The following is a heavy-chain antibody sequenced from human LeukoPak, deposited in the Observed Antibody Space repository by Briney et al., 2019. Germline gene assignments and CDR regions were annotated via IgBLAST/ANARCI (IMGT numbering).Heavy chain of an antibody. CDR2: ISAYNGNT. CDR3: ARWWLRQDAFDI. CDR1: GYTFTSYG. Sequence: ASVKVSCTASGYTFTSYGISWVRQAPGQGLEWMGWISAYNGNTNYAQKLKGRVTMTTDTSTSTAYMELRSLRSDDTAVYYCARWWLRQDAFDIWGQGTMVTVSS. D-gene: IGHD5-12*01. J-gene: IGHJ3*02. V-gene: IGHV1-18*01.